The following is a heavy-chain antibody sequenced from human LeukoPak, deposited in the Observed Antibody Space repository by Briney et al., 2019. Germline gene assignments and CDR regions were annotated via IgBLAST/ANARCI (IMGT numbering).Heavy chain of an antibody. CDR1: GGSFSGYY. J-gene: IGHJ6*02. Sequence: SETLSLTCAVYGGSFSGYYWSWIRQPPGKGLEWIGEINHSGSTNYNPSLKSRVTISVDTSKNQFSLKLSSVTAADTAVYYCAREESSDNHYYGMDVWGQGTTVTVSS. CDR2: INHSGST. CDR3: AREESSDNHYYGMDV. V-gene: IGHV4-34*01. D-gene: IGHD6-25*01.